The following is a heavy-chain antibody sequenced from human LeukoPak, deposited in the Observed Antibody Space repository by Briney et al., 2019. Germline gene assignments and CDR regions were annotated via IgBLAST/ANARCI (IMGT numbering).Heavy chain of an antibody. Sequence: SETLSLTCTVSGGSISSYYWSWFRQPPGKGLEWIGYIYYSGSTNYNPSLKSRVTISVDTSKNQFSLKLSSVTAADTAVYYCARGEWDLLFDYWGQGTLVTVSS. V-gene: IGHV4-59*01. CDR2: IYYSGST. J-gene: IGHJ4*02. CDR1: GGSISSYY. D-gene: IGHD1-26*01. CDR3: ARGEWDLLFDY.